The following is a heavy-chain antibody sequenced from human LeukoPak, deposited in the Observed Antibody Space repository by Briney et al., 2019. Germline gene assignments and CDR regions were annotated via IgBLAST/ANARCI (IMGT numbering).Heavy chain of an antibody. CDR2: INPSGGST. CDR1: GYTFTAYY. D-gene: IGHD3-10*02. V-gene: IGHV1-46*01. CDR3: ARDVRSASYYYYMDV. Sequence: GASVKVSCKASGYTFTAYYMHWVRQAPGQGLEWMGRINPSGGSTSYAQEFQGRVTMTRDTSTSTVYMELSSLRSEDTAVYYCARDVRSASYYYYMDVWGKGTTVTVSS. J-gene: IGHJ6*03.